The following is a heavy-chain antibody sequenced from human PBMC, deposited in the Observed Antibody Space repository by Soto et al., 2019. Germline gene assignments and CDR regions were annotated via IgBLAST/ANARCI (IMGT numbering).Heavy chain of an antibody. J-gene: IGHJ6*02. CDR3: ARAPYSTDGRSYGMDG. CDR2: IWYDGSNK. V-gene: IGHV3-33*01. Sequence: GGSLRLSCAASGFTFSSYGMHWVRQAPGKGLEWVAVIWYDGSNKYYADSVKGRFTISRDKSKNTLYLQVNSLRAEDTAVYFCARAPYSTDGRSYGMDGWGQGTTVTVSS. D-gene: IGHD6-13*01. CDR1: GFTFSSYG.